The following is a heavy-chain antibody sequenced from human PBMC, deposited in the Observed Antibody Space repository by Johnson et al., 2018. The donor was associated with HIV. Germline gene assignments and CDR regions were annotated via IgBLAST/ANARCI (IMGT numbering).Heavy chain of an antibody. D-gene: IGHD2-8*02. CDR3: ADVGYCNGVICSDAFAI. J-gene: IGHJ3*02. Sequence: VQLVESGGGLIQPGGSLRLSCAASGFTVSSNYMSWVRQAPGKGLEWVANIKQDGSEKYYADSVKGRLTISRDNAKNSLYLQMNYRRAEDTALYYCADVGYCNGVICSDAFAIWGQGTMVTVSS. V-gene: IGHV3-7*03. CDR1: GFTVSSNY. CDR2: IKQDGSEK.